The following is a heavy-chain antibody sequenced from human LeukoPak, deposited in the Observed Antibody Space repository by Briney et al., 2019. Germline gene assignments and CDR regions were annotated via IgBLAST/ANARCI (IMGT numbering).Heavy chain of an antibody. CDR3: AKDLKIGDSRS. CDR2: ISGSGGST. D-gene: IGHD4-17*01. CDR1: GFTFSSYA. Sequence: GGSLRLSCAASGFTFSSYAMSWVRQAPGKGLEWVSAISGSGGSTYYADSVKGRFTISRDNSKNTLYLQMNSLRAEDTAVSYWAKDLKIGDSRSWAQGPLVPVSS. J-gene: IGHJ5*02. V-gene: IGHV3-23*01.